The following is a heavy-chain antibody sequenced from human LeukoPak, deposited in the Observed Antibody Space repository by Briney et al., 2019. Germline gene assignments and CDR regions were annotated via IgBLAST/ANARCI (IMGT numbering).Heavy chain of an antibody. CDR1: GFTFNYAW. CDR2: TVSEIDGGTT. Sequence: GGSLRLSCAASGFTFNYAWMSWVRQVPGKGLEWVGQTVSEIDGGTTDYAAPVKGRFTISRDDSKSTLYLQMNSLRTEDTTMYYCARGTGTRVAPYYFDHWGQGTLVTVSS. D-gene: IGHD1-1*01. J-gene: IGHJ4*02. V-gene: IGHV3-15*04. CDR3: ARGTGTRVAPYYFDH.